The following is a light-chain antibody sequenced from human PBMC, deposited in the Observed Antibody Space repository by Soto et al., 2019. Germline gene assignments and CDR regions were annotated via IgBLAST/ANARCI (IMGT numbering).Light chain of an antibody. Sequence: LTQPASVSGSPGQSITISCTGTSSDVGSYNFVSWYQQHPGKAPKLMIYEGSKRPSGVSGRFSGSKSGNTASLTISGLQAEDEADYHCCSYAGSATLYVFGTGT. CDR1: SSDVGSYNF. CDR2: EGS. J-gene: IGLJ1*01. CDR3: CSYAGSATLYV. V-gene: IGLV2-23*01.